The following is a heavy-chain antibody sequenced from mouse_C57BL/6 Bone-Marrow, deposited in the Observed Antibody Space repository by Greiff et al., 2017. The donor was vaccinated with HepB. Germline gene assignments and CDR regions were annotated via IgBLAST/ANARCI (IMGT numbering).Heavy chain of an antibody. Sequence: EVQLQQSGPELVKPGASVKIPCKASGYTFTDYNMDWVKQSHGKSLEWIGDINPNNGGTIYNQKFKGKATLTVDKSSSTAYMELRSLTSEDTAVYYWARSYYYGSSPWYFDVWGTGTTVTVSS. CDR1: GYTFTDYN. CDR3: ARSYYYGSSPWYFDV. D-gene: IGHD1-1*01. J-gene: IGHJ1*03. V-gene: IGHV1-18*01. CDR2: INPNNGGT.